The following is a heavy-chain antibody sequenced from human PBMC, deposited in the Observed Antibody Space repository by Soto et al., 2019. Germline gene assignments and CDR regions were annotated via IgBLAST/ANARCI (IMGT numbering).Heavy chain of an antibody. CDR2: INAGNGNT. CDR1: GYTFTGYA. D-gene: IGHD6-19*01. J-gene: IGHJ4*02. Sequence: QVQLVQSGAEEKKPGASVKVSCKASGYTFTGYAMHWVRQAPGQRLEWMGWINAGNGNTKYSPKFQGRVTITRDTSASTADMELSSRRSEDTAVYYCAGAVAVPADFDYWGQGTLVTVSS. V-gene: IGHV1-3*05. CDR3: AGAVAVPADFDY.